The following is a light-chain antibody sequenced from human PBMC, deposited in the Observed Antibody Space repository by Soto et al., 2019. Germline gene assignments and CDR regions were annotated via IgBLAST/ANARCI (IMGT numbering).Light chain of an antibody. V-gene: IGLV1-40*01. CDR3: SSYLPTSILYV. Sequence: QSVVTQPPSVSGAPGQRVTISCTGTSSNIGSGYDVHWYQHLPGTAPKLLIYGNTIRPSGVPDRFSGSKSGTSASLAITGLQAEDEADYYCSSYLPTSILYVFGTGTKLTVL. J-gene: IGLJ1*01. CDR2: GNT. CDR1: SSNIGSGYD.